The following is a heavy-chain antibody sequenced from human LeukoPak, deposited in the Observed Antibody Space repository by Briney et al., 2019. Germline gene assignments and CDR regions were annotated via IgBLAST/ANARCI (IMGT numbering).Heavy chain of an antibody. CDR1: GFRFSSYA. Sequence: GGSLRLSCAASGFRFSSYAMSWVRQAPGKGLEWVSAISGSGGSTYYADSVKGRFTISRDNSENTLYLQMNSLRAEDTAVYYCAKDRQQLVHYYFDYWGQGTLVTVSS. J-gene: IGHJ4*02. D-gene: IGHD6-13*01. CDR2: ISGSGGST. CDR3: AKDRQQLVHYYFDY. V-gene: IGHV3-23*01.